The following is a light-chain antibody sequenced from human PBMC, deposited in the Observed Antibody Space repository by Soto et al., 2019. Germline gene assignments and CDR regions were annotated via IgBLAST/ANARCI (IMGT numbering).Light chain of an antibody. CDR1: QSLSSNY. CDR2: GAS. Sequence: EIVLTQSPGTLSLSPGDRATLSCRASQSLSSNYLAWYQQKRGQAPRLLTYGASNRATDIPDRFSGSGSGTEFALTITRLEPADFAVYFCQQYDTFPRTFGQGTKVEIQ. J-gene: IGKJ1*01. V-gene: IGKV3-20*01. CDR3: QQYDTFPRT.